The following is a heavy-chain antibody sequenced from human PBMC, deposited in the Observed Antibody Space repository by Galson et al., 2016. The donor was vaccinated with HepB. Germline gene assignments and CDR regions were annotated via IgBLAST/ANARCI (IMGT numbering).Heavy chain of an antibody. D-gene: IGHD3-22*01. V-gene: IGHV3-73*01. CDR2: IRNKENSYAT. Sequence: SLRLSCAASGFTFSGSAIHWVRQASGKGLEWVGLIRNKENSYATVYAASVKGRFTISRDDSRNTAYLQMNSLKTEDTAVYYCSRHGDYYDSSGDYNYYYYGMDVWGQGTTVTVSS. CDR3: SRHGDYYDSSGDYNYYYYGMDV. J-gene: IGHJ6*02. CDR1: GFTFSGSA.